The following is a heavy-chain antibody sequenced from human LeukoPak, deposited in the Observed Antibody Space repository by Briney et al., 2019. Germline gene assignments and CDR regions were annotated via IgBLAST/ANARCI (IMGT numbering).Heavy chain of an antibody. CDR2: ISSSGSTI. V-gene: IGHV3-48*03. D-gene: IGHD1-26*01. CDR1: GFTISTYD. Sequence: GGSLRLSCAASGFTISTYDINWVSQAPGRGLEWVSYISSSGSTIYYADSVKGRFTISRDNAKNLVYLQMNSLRAEDTAGYYCARATSGNGMDVWGKGTTVTVSS. J-gene: IGHJ6*04. CDR3: ARATSGNGMDV.